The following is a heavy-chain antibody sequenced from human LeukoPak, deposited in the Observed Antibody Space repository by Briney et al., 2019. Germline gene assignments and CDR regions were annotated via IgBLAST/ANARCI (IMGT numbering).Heavy chain of an antibody. CDR2: ISAYNGNT. D-gene: IGHD6-19*01. J-gene: IGHJ4*02. V-gene: IGHV1-18*01. Sequence: ASVKVSCKASGYTFTSYGISWVRQAPGQGLEWMGWISAYNGNTNYAQKLQGRVTMTTDTSTSTAYMELRSLRSDDTAVYYCARGRPMESSGLDFDYWGQGTLVTVSS. CDR3: ARGRPMESSGLDFDY. CDR1: GYTFTSYG.